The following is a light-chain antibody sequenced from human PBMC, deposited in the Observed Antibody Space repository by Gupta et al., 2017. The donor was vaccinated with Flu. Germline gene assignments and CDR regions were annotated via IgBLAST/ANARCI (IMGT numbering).Light chain of an antibody. CDR1: QDISNY. CDR3: QYHDNLPAST. Sequence: DIQMTQSPSSLSASVGDRGTITCQASQDISNYLNWYQQKPGKAPKLLIYDASNLETGVASRSSGSGCGTDFTFTISIRQLEDIETYYCQYHDNLPASTFGPGTRVELK. V-gene: IGKV1-33*01. CDR2: DAS. J-gene: IGKJ2*01.